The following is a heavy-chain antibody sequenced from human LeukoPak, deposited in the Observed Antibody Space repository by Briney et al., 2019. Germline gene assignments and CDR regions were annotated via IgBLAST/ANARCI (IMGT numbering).Heavy chain of an antibody. Sequence: GASVKLSCKASGYTFTTFGISWVRQAPGQGLEWMGWISAYTGNTYYAPEFQGRLTITTDPSTTTGHMELTSLRSDDTAVYYCTRVASTTCDCPDYFDFWGQGTRVTVSS. CDR1: GYTFTTFG. J-gene: IGHJ4*02. CDR3: TRVASTTCDCPDYFDF. V-gene: IGHV1-18*01. CDR2: ISAYTGNT. D-gene: IGHD2-2*01.